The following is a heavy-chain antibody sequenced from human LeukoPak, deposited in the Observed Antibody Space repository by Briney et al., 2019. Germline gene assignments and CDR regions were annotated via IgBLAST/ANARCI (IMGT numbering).Heavy chain of an antibody. V-gene: IGHV3-21*01. D-gene: IGHD1-26*01. CDR1: GFTFSSYS. J-gene: IGHJ6*03. Sequence: GGSLRLSCAASGFTFSSYSMNWVRQAPGKGLEWVSSISSSSSYIYYADSVKGRFTISRDNAKNSLYLQMNSLRAEDTAVCYCATSSELLVMYYYYYYMDVWGKGTTVTVS. CDR3: ATSSELLVMYYYYYYMDV. CDR2: ISSSSSYI.